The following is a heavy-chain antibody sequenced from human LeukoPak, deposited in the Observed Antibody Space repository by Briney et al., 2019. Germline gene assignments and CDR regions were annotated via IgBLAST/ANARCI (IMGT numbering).Heavy chain of an antibody. CDR3: ARGLRYFDWTQYYFDY. J-gene: IGHJ4*02. Sequence: GASVKVSCKASTNTFTTYHMHLVRQAPGPGLEWMGIINPTCGTTNYAQKFQGRVNVTRDKSKSTVYMELSSLRAEDTAVYYCARGLRYFDWTQYYFDYWGQGTLVTVSS. D-gene: IGHD3-9*01. V-gene: IGHV1-46*01. CDR1: TNTFTTYH. CDR2: INPTCGTT.